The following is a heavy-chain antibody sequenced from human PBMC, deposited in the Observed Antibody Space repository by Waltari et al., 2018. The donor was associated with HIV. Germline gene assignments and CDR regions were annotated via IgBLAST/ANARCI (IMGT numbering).Heavy chain of an antibody. CDR3: ASGLGDWGY. Sequence: DVHLVESGGALVQPGGSLRLPWAASGFPFSGYWMSWGRQATGKGLEWVANINPVGSTKYHVDSVRGRFTISRDNAKNSLYLQMSSLRAEDTAVYYCASGLGDWGYWGRGTLVTVSS. J-gene: IGHJ4*02. V-gene: IGHV3-7*02. CDR2: INPVGSTK. D-gene: IGHD2-21*02. CDR1: GFPFSGYW.